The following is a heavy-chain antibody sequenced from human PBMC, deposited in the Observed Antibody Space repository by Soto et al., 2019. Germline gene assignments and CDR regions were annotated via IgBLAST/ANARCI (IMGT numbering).Heavy chain of an antibody. J-gene: IGHJ4*02. CDR1: GFRFSSYV. Sequence: PGGSLRLSCVTSGFRFSSYVMSWVRQAPGKGLEWVSALTGTTDLTYYADSVKGRFTVSRDNSKNTLYLQMNNLRAEDTAVYYCVKGSASARTYFFDYCAQGTLVTVSS. CDR2: LTGTTDLT. V-gene: IGHV3-23*01. CDR3: VKGSASARTYFFDY.